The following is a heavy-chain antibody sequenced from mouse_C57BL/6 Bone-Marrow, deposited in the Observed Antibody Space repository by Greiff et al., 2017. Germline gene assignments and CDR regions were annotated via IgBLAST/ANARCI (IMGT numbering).Heavy chain of an antibody. CDR3: ASETVVPYYYAMDY. V-gene: IGHV1-64*01. CDR2: IHPNSGST. D-gene: IGHD1-1*01. CDR1: GYTFTSYW. J-gene: IGHJ4*01. Sequence: VQLQQPGAELVKPGASVTLSCKASGYTFTSYWMHWVKQRPGQGLEWIGMIHPNSGSTNYNEKFKSKATLTVDKSSSSAYMQLSSLTSEDSAVYYCASETVVPYYYAMDYWGQGTSVTVSS.